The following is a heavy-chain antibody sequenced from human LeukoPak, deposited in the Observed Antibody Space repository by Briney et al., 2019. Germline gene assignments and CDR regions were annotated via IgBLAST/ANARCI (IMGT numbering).Heavy chain of an antibody. CDR3: ARGPERSDYDFWSGYQINWFDP. J-gene: IGHJ5*02. D-gene: IGHD3-3*01. Sequence: PSETLSLTCAVYGGSFSGYYWSWIRQPPVKGLEWIGEINHSGSTNYNPSLKSRVTISVDTSKNQFSLKLSSVTAADTAVYYCARGPERSDYDFWSGYQINWFDPWGQGTLVTVSS. V-gene: IGHV4-34*01. CDR1: GGSFSGYY. CDR2: INHSGST.